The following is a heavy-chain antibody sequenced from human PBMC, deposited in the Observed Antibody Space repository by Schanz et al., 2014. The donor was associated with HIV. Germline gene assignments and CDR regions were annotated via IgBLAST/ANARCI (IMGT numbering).Heavy chain of an antibody. J-gene: IGHJ6*02. CDR1: GYTFIGYY. D-gene: IGHD2-8*01. CDR2: INPNSGAT. V-gene: IGHV1-2*02. Sequence: VQLVQSGAEVKEPGASVKVSCKASGYTFIGYYVHWVRQAPGQGLEWMGWINPNSGATDSAQKFQGRVTMTRDTSISTAFMELSSLRSDDTAVYYCARDTNFVLDVWGQGTTVTVSS. CDR3: ARDTNFVLDV.